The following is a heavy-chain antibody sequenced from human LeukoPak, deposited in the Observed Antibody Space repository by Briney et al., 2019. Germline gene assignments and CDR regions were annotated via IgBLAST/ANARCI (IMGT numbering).Heavy chain of an antibody. D-gene: IGHD3-22*01. Sequence: SETLSLTCTVSGGSISSYYWSWIRQPAGKGLEWIRRIYTSGSTNYNPSLKSRVTMSVDTSKNQFSLKLSSVTAADTAVYYCAREVLYYYDISGSYPTPFDYWGQGTLVTVSS. CDR1: GGSISSYY. V-gene: IGHV4-4*07. J-gene: IGHJ4*02. CDR2: IYTSGST. CDR3: AREVLYYYDISGSYPTPFDY.